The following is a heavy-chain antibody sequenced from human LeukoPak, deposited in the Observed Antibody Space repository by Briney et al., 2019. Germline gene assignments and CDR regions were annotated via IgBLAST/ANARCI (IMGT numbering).Heavy chain of an antibody. CDR2: IYTGGSI. D-gene: IGHD3-3*01. Sequence: GGSLRLSCAASGFIVSSNYMSWIRQAPGKGLEWVSDIYTGGSIYYADSVKGRFTISRDNSKNTLYLQMNSLRAEDTAVYYCARDDLDFWSGYPNYYYYYMDVWGKGTTVTVSS. J-gene: IGHJ6*03. V-gene: IGHV3-53*01. CDR1: GFIVSSNY. CDR3: ARDDLDFWSGYPNYYYYYMDV.